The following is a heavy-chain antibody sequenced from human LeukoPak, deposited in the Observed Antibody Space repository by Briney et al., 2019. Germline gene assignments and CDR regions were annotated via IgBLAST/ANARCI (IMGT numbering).Heavy chain of an antibody. CDR1: GFTFSSYG. Sequence: GGSLRLSCAASGFTFSSYGMHWVRQAPGKGLEWVAVISYDESNKYYADSVKGRFTISRDNSKNTLYLQMNSLRAEDTAVYYCARGEQEMATMSIDYWGQGTLVTVSS. V-gene: IGHV3-30*03. D-gene: IGHD5-24*01. CDR2: ISYDESNK. J-gene: IGHJ4*02. CDR3: ARGEQEMATMSIDY.